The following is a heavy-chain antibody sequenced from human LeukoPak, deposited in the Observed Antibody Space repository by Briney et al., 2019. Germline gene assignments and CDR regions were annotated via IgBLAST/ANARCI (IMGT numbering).Heavy chain of an antibody. CDR2: INENGSST. CDR3: SRDVAGSGSR. V-gene: IGHV3-74*01. CDR1: GFTFSIYW. J-gene: IGHJ4*02. D-gene: IGHD3-10*01. Sequence: HPGGPLRLSCEASGFTFSIYWMHWVRQVPGKGLVWVSRINENGSSTDYAHSVKDRFFISRDNAKNTLYLQMSRLRAEDSAVYYCSRDVAGSGSRWGQGTRVTVSS.